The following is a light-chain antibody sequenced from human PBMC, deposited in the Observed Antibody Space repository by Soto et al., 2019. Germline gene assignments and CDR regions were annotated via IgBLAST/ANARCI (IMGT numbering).Light chain of an antibody. CDR3: QHYGSSPNT. CDR2: DAS. Sequence: EIVLTQSPGTLSFSPGERATLSCRASQSGSSAYLAWYQQKAGQAPRLIISDASSRAYGVPDRFSGSASRTDFTLTISRLEPEDFAVDYFQHYGSSPNTFGQGTKLEIQ. J-gene: IGKJ2*01. CDR1: QSGSSAY. V-gene: IGKV3-20*01.